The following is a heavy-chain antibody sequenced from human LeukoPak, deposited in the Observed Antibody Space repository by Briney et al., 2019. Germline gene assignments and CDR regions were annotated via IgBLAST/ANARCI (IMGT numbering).Heavy chain of an antibody. V-gene: IGHV1-69*01. CDR3: ARFRGEQQPFKERYFDY. D-gene: IGHD6-13*01. Sequence: SVKVSRQASGGTLSSYAISWVRQAPGQGLEWTGGISPIVGTANYAQKFQGRVKITADESRSTAYMELSSLRSEDTAVYYCARFRGEQQPFKERYFDYWGQGTLVTVSS. CDR2: ISPIVGTA. J-gene: IGHJ4*02. CDR1: GGTLSSYA.